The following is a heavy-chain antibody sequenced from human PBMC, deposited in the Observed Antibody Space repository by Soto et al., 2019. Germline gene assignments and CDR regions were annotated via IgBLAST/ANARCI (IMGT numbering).Heavy chain of an antibody. CDR2: IYWDDNK. V-gene: IGHV2-5*02. Sequence: QITLRESGPTLVKPTQTLTLTCTFSGFSLSTSGVGVGWIRQPPGKALEWLALIYWDDNKRYSPSLKGRLTITKDTSKNRVVLTMTDMDPVDTATYYCAYRGCIDGACYWNYDLWGRGTLVRVSS. D-gene: IGHD2-8*01. J-gene: IGHJ2*01. CDR3: AYRGCIDGACYWNYDL. CDR1: GFSLSTSGVG.